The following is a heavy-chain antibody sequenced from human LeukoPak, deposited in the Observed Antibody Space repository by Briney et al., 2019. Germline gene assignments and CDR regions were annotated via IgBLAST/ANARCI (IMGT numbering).Heavy chain of an antibody. D-gene: IGHD5-12*01. V-gene: IGHV1-18*01. CDR3: ARDHSGYDLRGYYYYGMDV. CDR1: GYTFTSYG. J-gene: IGHJ6*02. CDR2: ISAYNGNT. Sequence: GASVKVSCKASGYTFTSYGISWVRQAPGQGLEWMGWISAYNGNTNYAQKLQGRVTMTTDTSTSTAYMELRSLRSDDTAVYYCARDHSGYDLRGYYYYGMDVWGQGTTVTVSS.